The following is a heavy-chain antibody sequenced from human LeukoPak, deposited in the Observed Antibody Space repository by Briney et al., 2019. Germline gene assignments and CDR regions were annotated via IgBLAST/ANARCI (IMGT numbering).Heavy chain of an antibody. CDR1: GYSISSGYY. J-gene: IGHJ4*02. Sequence: PSETLSLTCAVSGYSISSGYYWGWIRQPPGKGLEWIGSIYHSGSTYYNPSLKSRVTISVDTSKNQFPLKLSSVTAADTAVYYCARVGSGWYNYWGQGTLVTVSS. CDR2: IYHSGST. D-gene: IGHD6-19*01. V-gene: IGHV4-38-2*01. CDR3: ARVGSGWYNY.